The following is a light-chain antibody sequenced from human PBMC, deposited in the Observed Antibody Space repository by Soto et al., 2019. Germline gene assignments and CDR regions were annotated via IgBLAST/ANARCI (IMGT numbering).Light chain of an antibody. Sequence: DIQMTQSPSTLSASVGDRVTITCRASQSINSWLAWYQQEPGKAPNLLIYRASSLKSGVPSRFSGSGSGTEFTLTSSSLQPDDFATYYCQHYNSYPPWTFGQGTKVEIK. CDR3: QHYNSYPPWT. CDR2: RAS. V-gene: IGKV1-5*03. CDR1: QSINSW. J-gene: IGKJ1*01.